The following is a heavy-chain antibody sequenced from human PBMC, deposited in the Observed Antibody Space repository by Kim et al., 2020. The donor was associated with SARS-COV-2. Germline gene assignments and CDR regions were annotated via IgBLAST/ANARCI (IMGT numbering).Heavy chain of an antibody. CDR1: GYTFTSYA. V-gene: IGHV1-3*01. J-gene: IGHJ4*02. Sequence: ASVKVSCKASGYTFTSYAFHWVHQAPGQRLEWMGWIDADNDNTKYSQKFQGRVTITRDTSARTAYMELSSLRSEDTAVYYCARNEDYWGQGTLVTVSS. CDR2: IDADNDNT. CDR3: ARNEDY.